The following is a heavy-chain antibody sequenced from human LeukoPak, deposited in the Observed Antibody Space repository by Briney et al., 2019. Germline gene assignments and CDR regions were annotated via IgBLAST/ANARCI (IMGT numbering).Heavy chain of an antibody. CDR2: TYYSGST. V-gene: IGHV4-59*08. J-gene: IGHJ4*02. CDR1: GGSMSPYH. D-gene: IGHD6-19*01. CDR3: ARAVSGRFDY. Sequence: SETLSLTCTVSGGSMSPYHWGWIRQPPGKGLEWTGYTYYSGSTNYNPSLNSRVTISVDTSKNQFSLRLSSVTAADTAIYYCARAVSGRFDYWGQGTLVTVSS.